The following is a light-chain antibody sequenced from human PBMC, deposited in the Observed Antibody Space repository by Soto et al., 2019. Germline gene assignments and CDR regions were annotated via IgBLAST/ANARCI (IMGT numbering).Light chain of an antibody. CDR3: PQYDSSFT. CDR1: QHVTTTY. CDR2: GAS. Sequence: IVLTQSPATLSLSPGERATLSCTASQHVTTTYIAWYQQKFGPAPRLLIYGASTRATGTPDRVTGGGFGTDFTLTIIRVEPEDFAVYYCPQYDSSFTFVGGTKVHIK. J-gene: IGKJ4*01. V-gene: IGKV3-20*01.